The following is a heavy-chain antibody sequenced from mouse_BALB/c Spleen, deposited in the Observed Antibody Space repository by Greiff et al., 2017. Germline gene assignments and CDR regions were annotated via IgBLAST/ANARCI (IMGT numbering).Heavy chain of an antibody. CDR1: GFNIKDSY. Sequence: VQLQQSGAELVKPGASVKLSCTASGFNIKDSYMHWVKQRPEQGLEWIGRIDPANGNTKYDPKFQGKATITADTSSNTAYLQLSSLTSEDTAVYYCASDGYSSWFAYWGQGTLVTVSA. V-gene: IGHV14-3*02. J-gene: IGHJ3*01. CDR2: IDPANGNT. D-gene: IGHD2-3*01. CDR3: ASDGYSSWFAY.